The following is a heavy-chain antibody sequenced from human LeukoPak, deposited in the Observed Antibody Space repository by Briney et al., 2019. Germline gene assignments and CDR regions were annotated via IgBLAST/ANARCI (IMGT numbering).Heavy chain of an antibody. CDR3: ARRGVGAAMDLDY. CDR1: GFTFSTYT. J-gene: IGHJ4*02. CDR2: ISVSGGNS. V-gene: IGHV3-23*01. D-gene: IGHD5-18*01. Sequence: GGSLRLSCAASGFTFSTYTMSWVRQTPGKGLEWVSTISVSGGNSYYADSVKGRFTISRDNSKNTLFLQMNSLRAEDTAIYYCARRGVGAAMDLDYWGQGTLVTVSS.